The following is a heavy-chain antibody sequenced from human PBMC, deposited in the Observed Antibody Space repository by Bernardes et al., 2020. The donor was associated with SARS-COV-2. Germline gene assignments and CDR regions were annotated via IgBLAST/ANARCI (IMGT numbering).Heavy chain of an antibody. Sequence: GGSLRLSCAASGFTVSSNYMSWVRQAPGKGLEWVSVISWNSGSIGYADSVKGRFTISRDNAKNSLYLQMNSLRAEDTALYYCVTSDSSGYYLYDYWGQGTLVTVSS. J-gene: IGHJ4*02. D-gene: IGHD3-22*01. CDR2: ISWNSGSI. CDR3: VTSDSSGYYLYDY. CDR1: GFTVSSNY. V-gene: IGHV3-9*01.